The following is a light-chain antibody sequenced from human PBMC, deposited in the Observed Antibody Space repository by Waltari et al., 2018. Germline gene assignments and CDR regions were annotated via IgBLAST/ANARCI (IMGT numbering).Light chain of an antibody. CDR3: QQFNSYPFT. J-gene: IGKJ3*01. V-gene: IGKV1-13*02. Sequence: AIQLTQSPSSLSASVGDRVTITCRASQGISNALAWYQQKAGKTPKLLIYDASSLKSGVPSRFSGSGSGTAFTLPITTLQPEDFATYDCQQFNSYPFTFGPGTKVDIK. CDR1: QGISNA. CDR2: DAS.